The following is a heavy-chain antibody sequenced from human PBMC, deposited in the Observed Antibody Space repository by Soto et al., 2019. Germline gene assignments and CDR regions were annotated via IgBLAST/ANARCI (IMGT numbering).Heavy chain of an antibody. CDR3: ARGPLLWGDV. Sequence: QVQLVQSGAEVKKPGASVKVSCKASGYTFTNYAMHWVRQAPGQRLEWMGWINAGNGNTKYSQKFQGRVTITRDTAASTAYMELSSLRYEDTAVYYCARGPLLWGDVWGQGTTVTVSS. V-gene: IGHV1-3*01. CDR2: INAGNGNT. D-gene: IGHD3-10*01. CDR1: GYTFTNYA. J-gene: IGHJ6*02.